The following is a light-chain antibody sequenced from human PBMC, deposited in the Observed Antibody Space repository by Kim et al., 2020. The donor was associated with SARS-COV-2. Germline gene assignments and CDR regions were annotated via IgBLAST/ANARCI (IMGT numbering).Light chain of an antibody. J-gene: IGKJ4*01. CDR3: QQRSNSPPT. CDR2: DAS. V-gene: IGKV3-11*01. CDR1: QSVSSY. Sequence: EIVLTQSPATLSLSPGERATLSCRASQSVSSYLAWYQQRPGQAPRLLIYDASNRATGIPARFSGSGSGIDFTLTISSLEPEDFAVYYCQQRSNSPPTFGGGTKVDIK.